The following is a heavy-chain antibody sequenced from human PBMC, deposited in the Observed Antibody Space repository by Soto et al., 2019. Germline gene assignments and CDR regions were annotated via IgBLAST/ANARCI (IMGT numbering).Heavy chain of an antibody. CDR3: ARRVIAPVGAIDY. D-gene: IGHD1-26*01. J-gene: IGHJ4*02. Sequence: SETLSLTCGVSGYSISSGYFWGWIRQPPGKGLEWIGSVYFTGRANYNPSLKSRVTISADTSKNQFSLKLRSVTAADTAVYYCARRVIAPVGAIDYWGQGALVTVSS. CDR2: VYFTGRA. V-gene: IGHV4-38-2*01. CDR1: GYSISSGYF.